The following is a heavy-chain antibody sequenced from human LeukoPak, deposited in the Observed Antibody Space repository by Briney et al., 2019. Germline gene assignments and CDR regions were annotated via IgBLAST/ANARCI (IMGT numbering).Heavy chain of an antibody. D-gene: IGHD1-26*01. J-gene: IGHJ4*02. CDR1: GGSFSGYY. CDR2: INHSGST. Sequence: SETLSLTCAVYGGSFSGYYWSWIRQPPGKGLEWIGEINHSGSTNYNPSLKSRVTISVDTSKNQFSLKLSSVTAADTAVYYCARDNSGSYQYYFDYWGQGTLVTVSS. CDR3: ARDNSGSYQYYFDY. V-gene: IGHV4-34*01.